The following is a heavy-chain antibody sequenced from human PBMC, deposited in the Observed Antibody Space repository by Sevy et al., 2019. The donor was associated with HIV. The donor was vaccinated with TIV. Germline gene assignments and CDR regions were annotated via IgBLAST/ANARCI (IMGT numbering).Heavy chain of an antibody. Sequence: GGSLRLSCAASGFTFGSYAMHWVRQAPGKGLEWVAVISYDGSNKYYADSVKGRFTISRDNSKNTLYLQMNSLRAEDTAVYYCARDGYYYDSSGGYYYDYWGQGTLVTVSS. J-gene: IGHJ4*02. CDR1: GFTFGSYA. CDR3: ARDGYYYDSSGGYYYDY. CDR2: ISYDGSNK. V-gene: IGHV3-30-3*01. D-gene: IGHD3-22*01.